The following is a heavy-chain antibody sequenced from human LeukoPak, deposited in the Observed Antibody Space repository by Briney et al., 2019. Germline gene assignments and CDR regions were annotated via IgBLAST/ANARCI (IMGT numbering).Heavy chain of an antibody. CDR2: ISDTGST. V-gene: IGHV4-59*12. Sequence: SETLSLTCSVSGGSISSYYWSWIRQPPEKGLEWIGFISDTGSTNYNPSLKSRVTISVDTSKNQFSLKLSSVTAADTAVYYCARVRVLRFLTSYYYYMDVWGKGTTVTVSS. CDR1: GGSISSYY. CDR3: ARVRVLRFLTSYYYYMDV. J-gene: IGHJ6*03. D-gene: IGHD3-3*01.